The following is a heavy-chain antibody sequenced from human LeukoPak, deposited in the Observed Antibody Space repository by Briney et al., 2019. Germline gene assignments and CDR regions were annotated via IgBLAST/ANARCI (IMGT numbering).Heavy chain of an antibody. Sequence: SETLSLTCTVSGGSISSGSYYWSWIRQPAGKGLEWIGRIYTSGSTNYNPSLKSRVTISVDTSKNQFSLKLSSVTAADTAVYYCARSVLDPDYYYYMDLWGKGTTVTVSS. CDR3: ARSVLDPDYYYYMDL. J-gene: IGHJ6*03. V-gene: IGHV4-61*02. CDR2: IYTSGST. CDR1: GGSISSGSYY.